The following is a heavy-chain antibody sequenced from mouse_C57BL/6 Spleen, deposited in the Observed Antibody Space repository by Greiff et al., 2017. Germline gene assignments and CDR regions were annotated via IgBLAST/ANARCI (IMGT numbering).Heavy chain of an antibody. J-gene: IGHJ4*01. D-gene: IGHD1-1*01. V-gene: IGHV1-64*01. CDR1: GYTFTSYW. Sequence: QVQLQQPGAELVKPGASVKLSCKASGYTFTSYWMHWVKQRPGQGLEWIGMIHPNSGSTNYNEKFKSKATLTVDKSSSTAYMQLSSLTSEDSAVXFCARSSTTLLEYYAMDYWGQGTSVTVSS. CDR3: ARSSTTLLEYYAMDY. CDR2: IHPNSGST.